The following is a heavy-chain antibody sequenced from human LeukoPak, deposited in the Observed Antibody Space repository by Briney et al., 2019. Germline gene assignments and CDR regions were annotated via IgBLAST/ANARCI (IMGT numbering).Heavy chain of an antibody. CDR2: INPKSGAT. CDR3: ARASYSSGWPLDY. CDR1: GYIFTEYY. V-gene: IGHV1-2*02. Sequence: ASVKVSCKASGYIFTEYYIHWVRQAPGQGPEWMGWINPKSGATNYARNFQGRVTKTRDTSITTAFMELNNLRSDDTAAYYCARASYSSGWPLDYWGQGTLVTVSS. J-gene: IGHJ4*02. D-gene: IGHD6-19*01.